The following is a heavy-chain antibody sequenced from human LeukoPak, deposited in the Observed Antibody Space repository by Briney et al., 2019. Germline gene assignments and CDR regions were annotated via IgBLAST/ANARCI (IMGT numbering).Heavy chain of an antibody. V-gene: IGHV4-34*01. Sequence: SEALSLTCAVSGGPFSGYFWSWIRQSSGKGLEWIGEIHNSGTTNYNPSLNSRVTISEDTSKNQFYLNLSSVTAADTAVYYCARRYYYNLGSFPFDFWGQGTLVTVSS. CDR3: ARRYYYNLGSFPFDF. CDR2: IHNSGTT. CDR1: GGPFSGYF. D-gene: IGHD3-10*01. J-gene: IGHJ4*02.